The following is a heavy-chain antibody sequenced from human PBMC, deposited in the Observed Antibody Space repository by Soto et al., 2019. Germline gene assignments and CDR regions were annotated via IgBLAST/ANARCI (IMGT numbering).Heavy chain of an antibody. Sequence: QVQLVQSGAEVKKPGASVKVSCKASGSTFTSYDINWVRQATGQGLEWMGWMNPNSGNTGYAQMFQGRGTMTRDTYINTAYVELSSLRSDDTAVYYCARDVAVRSYQPIDFWGQGTLVTVSS. CDR2: MNPNSGNT. D-gene: IGHD2-2*01. CDR1: GSTFTSYD. CDR3: ARDVAVRSYQPIDF. V-gene: IGHV1-8*01. J-gene: IGHJ4*02.